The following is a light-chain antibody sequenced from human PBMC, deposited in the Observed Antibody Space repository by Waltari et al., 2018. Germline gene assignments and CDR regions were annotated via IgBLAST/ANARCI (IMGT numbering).Light chain of an antibody. Sequence: QSVLTQPPSASGTPGQRVTISCSGSISNIGSDFLHWYQQLPGTAPKLLVYRNNQRPSGVPDRFSGSKSGTSASLAISGLRSEDEADYYCAAWDDSLSGPGVFGGGTKLTVL. CDR1: ISNIGSDF. CDR2: RNN. CDR3: AAWDDSLSGPGV. J-gene: IGLJ3*02. V-gene: IGLV1-47*01.